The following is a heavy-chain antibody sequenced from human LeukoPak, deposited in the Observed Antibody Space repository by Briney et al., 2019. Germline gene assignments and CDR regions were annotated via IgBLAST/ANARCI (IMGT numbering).Heavy chain of an antibody. Sequence: PGGSLRLSCVASGFTFDDFGLSWVRQVPGRGLEWVARISWNGANTGYADSVKGRFTISRDNAENSLFLQMNSLTADDTALYYCARDHCSSTTCYFEGWGQGTLVTVSS. CDR2: ISWNGANT. D-gene: IGHD2-2*01. J-gene: IGHJ4*02. CDR3: ARDHCSSTTCYFEG. CDR1: GFTFDDFG. V-gene: IGHV3-20*04.